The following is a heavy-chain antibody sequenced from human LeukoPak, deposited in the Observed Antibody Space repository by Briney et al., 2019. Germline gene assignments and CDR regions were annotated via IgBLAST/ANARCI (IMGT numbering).Heavy chain of an antibody. CDR1: GFIFSTYS. CDR2: ISSSSSYI. Sequence: GGSLRLSCAASGFIFSTYSMNWVRQAPGKGLEWVSSISSSSSYIYYADSVKGRFTISRHNAKNSLYLEMNSLRAEDTAVYYCARDEGFCSGGRCHISGFDYWGQGILVTVPS. CDR3: ARDEGFCSGGRCHISGFDY. J-gene: IGHJ4*02. D-gene: IGHD2-15*01. V-gene: IGHV3-21*03.